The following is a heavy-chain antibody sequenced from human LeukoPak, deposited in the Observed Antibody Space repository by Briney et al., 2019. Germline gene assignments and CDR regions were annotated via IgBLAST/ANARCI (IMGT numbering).Heavy chain of an antibody. CDR3: ARPEGRDGYVQYYFDY. V-gene: IGHV5-51*01. D-gene: IGHD5-24*01. CDR1: GYSFTSYW. CDR2: IYPGDSDT. Sequence: KTGESLKISCKGSGYSFTSYWIGWVRQMPGKGLEWMEIIYPGDSDTRYSPSFQGQVTISADKSISTAYLQWSSLKASDTAMYYCARPEGRDGYVQYYFDYWGQGTLVTVSS. J-gene: IGHJ4*02.